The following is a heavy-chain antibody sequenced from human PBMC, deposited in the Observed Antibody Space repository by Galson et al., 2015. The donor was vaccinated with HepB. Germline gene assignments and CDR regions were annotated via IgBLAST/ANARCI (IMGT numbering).Heavy chain of an antibody. J-gene: IGHJ1*01. D-gene: IGHD1-26*01. Sequence: SLRLSCAASGFTFDDYAMHWVRQAPGKGLEWVSGISWNSGSIGYADSVKGRFTISRDNAKNSLYLQMNSLRAEDTALYYCAKDKGWELLPQGFQHWGQGALVTVSS. CDR3: AKDKGWELLPQGFQH. V-gene: IGHV3-9*01. CDR2: ISWNSGSI. CDR1: GFTFDDYA.